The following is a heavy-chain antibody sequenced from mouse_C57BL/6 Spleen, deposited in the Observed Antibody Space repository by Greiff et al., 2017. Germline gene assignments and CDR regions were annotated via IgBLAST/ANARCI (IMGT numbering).Heavy chain of an antibody. Sequence: QVQLQQSGAELVRPGASVTLSCKASGYTFTDYEMHWVKQTPVHGLEWIGAIDPETGGTAYNQKFKGKAILTADKSSSTAYMELRSLTSEDSAVYYCTRFPHGSSSPWFAYWGQGTLVTVSA. J-gene: IGHJ3*01. CDR1: GYTFTDYE. D-gene: IGHD1-1*01. CDR2: IDPETGGT. V-gene: IGHV1-15*01. CDR3: TRFPHGSSSPWFAY.